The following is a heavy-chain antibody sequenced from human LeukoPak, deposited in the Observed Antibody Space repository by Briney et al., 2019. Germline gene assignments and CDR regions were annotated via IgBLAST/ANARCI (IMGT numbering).Heavy chain of an antibody. J-gene: IGHJ4*02. CDR1: GFTFSSYA. V-gene: IGHV3-23*01. CDR2: ISGSGGST. D-gene: IGHD3-22*01. Sequence: PGGSLRLSCAASGFTFSSYAMSWVRQAPGKGLEWVSAISGSGGSTYYADSVKGRFTISRDNAKNTLYLQMNSLRAEDTAVYYCARDPVYYYDSSGYSSWDYWGQGTLVTVSS. CDR3: ARDPVYYYDSSGYSSWDY.